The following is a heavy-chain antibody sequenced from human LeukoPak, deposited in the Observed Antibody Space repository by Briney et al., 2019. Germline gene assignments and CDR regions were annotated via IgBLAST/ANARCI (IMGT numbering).Heavy chain of an antibody. Sequence: KPSETLSLTCTVSGGSISSSNYYWGWIRQPPGKGLEWIGSIYYSGSTYYNPSLKSRVTISVDTSKNQFSLKLSSVTAADTAVYYCARQSASDYYDSSDSFDYWGQGTLVTVSS. V-gene: IGHV4-39*01. CDR3: ARQSASDYYDSSDSFDY. CDR2: IYYSGST. J-gene: IGHJ4*02. CDR1: GGSISSSNYY. D-gene: IGHD3-22*01.